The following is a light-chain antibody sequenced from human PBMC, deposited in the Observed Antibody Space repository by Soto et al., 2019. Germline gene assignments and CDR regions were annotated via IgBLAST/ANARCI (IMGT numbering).Light chain of an antibody. V-gene: IGLV1-40*01. CDR3: QSYDSSLSGSVV. CDR1: SSNIGAGYD. Sequence: QSALTQPPSVSGAPGQRVTISCTGSSSNIGAGYDVHWYQQLPGTAPKLLIYGNSNRPSGVPDRFSGSKSGTSASLAITGLQAEDEADYYCQSYDSSLSGSVVFGRGTKVTVL. CDR2: GNS. J-gene: IGLJ2*01.